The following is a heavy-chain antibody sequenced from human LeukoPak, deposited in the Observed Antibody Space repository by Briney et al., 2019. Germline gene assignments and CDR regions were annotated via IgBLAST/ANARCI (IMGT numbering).Heavy chain of an antibody. Sequence: GGSLRLSCAAPGFTFRSYSMNWVRQAPGKGLEWVSSISSGNSYIYYADSVKDRFTISRDNAKNSLYLQMNSLRAEDTAVYYCARVGYDCSGGSCYSDWFDPWGQGTLVTVSS. J-gene: IGHJ5*02. D-gene: IGHD2-15*01. V-gene: IGHV3-21*01. CDR1: GFTFRSYS. CDR2: ISSGNSYI. CDR3: ARVGYDCSGGSCYSDWFDP.